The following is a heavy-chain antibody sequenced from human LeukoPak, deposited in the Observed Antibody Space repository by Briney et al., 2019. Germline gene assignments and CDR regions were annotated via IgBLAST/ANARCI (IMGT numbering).Heavy chain of an antibody. J-gene: IGHJ6*03. CDR1: GYTFTSYG. CDR3: ARDRPKLRYFDWLVRGSYYYYMDV. V-gene: IGHV1-18*01. CDR2: ISAYNGNT. D-gene: IGHD3-9*01. Sequence: RASVKVSCKASGYTFTSYGISWVRQAPGQGLEWMGWISAYNGNTNYAQKLQGRVTMTTDTSTSTAYMELRSLRSDDTAVYYCARDRPKLRYFDWLVRGSYYYYMDVWGKGTTVTISS.